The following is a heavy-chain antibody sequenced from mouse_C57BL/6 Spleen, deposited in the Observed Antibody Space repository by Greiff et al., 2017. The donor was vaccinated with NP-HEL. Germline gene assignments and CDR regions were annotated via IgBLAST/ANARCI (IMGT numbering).Heavy chain of an antibody. V-gene: IGHV1-55*01. J-gene: IGHJ4*01. D-gene: IGHD2-3*01. CDR2: IYPGSGST. Sequence: VQLQQPGAELVKPGASVKMSCKASGYTFTSYWITWVKQRPGQGLEWIGDIYPGSGSTNYNEKFKSKATLTVDTSSSTAYMQLSSLTSEDSAVYYCARLDDGYYGAMDYWGQGTSVTVSS. CDR3: ARLDDGYYGAMDY. CDR1: GYTFTSYW.